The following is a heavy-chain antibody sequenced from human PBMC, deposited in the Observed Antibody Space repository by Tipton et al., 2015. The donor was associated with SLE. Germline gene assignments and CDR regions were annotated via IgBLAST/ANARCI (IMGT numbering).Heavy chain of an antibody. D-gene: IGHD3-3*01. CDR3: ARLGDYDFWSGFDFDS. Sequence: TLSLTCTVSGGSISNYYWSWIRLPPGKGLECIGYIYYSGSGNYNPSLKSRVTMSIDTSKNQFSMKLSSVTAADTAVYYCARLGDYDFWSGFDFDSWGQGTLVTVSS. J-gene: IGHJ4*02. V-gene: IGHV4-59*01. CDR1: GGSISNYY. CDR2: IYYSGSG.